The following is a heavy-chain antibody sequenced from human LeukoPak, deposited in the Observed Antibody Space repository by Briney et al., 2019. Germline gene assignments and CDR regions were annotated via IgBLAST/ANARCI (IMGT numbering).Heavy chain of an antibody. J-gene: IGHJ4*02. V-gene: IGHV1-8*01. CDR2: MNPNSGNT. D-gene: IGHD3-10*01. CDR1: GYTFTSYD. CDR3: ARGGPDGSGSYYKDSDY. Sequence: ASVKVSCKASGYTFTSYDINWVRQATGQGLEWMGWMNPNSGNTGYAQKFQGRVTMTRNTSISTAYMELGSLRSEDTAVYYCARGGPDGSGSYYKDSDYWGQGTLVTVSS.